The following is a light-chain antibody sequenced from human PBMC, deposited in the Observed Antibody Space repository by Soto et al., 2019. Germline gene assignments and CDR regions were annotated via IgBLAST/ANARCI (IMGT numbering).Light chain of an antibody. CDR2: GAS. CDR3: QKYGSSPRT. Sequence: EIVMTQSPVTLSVAPGERATLSCRASQSVSSDLAWYQQKRGQAPRLLIYGASTRAIGIPVRFSGSGSGTEFTLTISSLQSEDFAVYYCQKYGSSPRTFGQGTKVDIK. CDR1: QSVSSD. V-gene: IGKV3-15*01. J-gene: IGKJ1*01.